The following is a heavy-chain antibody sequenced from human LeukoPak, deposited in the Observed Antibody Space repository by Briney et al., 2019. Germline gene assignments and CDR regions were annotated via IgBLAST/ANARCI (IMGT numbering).Heavy chain of an antibody. D-gene: IGHD1-26*01. CDR1: GVSIITYF. V-gene: IGHV4-59*01. CDR2: IHDSGTT. Sequence: KTSETLSLTCTVPGVSIITYFWTWIRQPPGKGLEWIGNIHDSGTTNYNPSLKSRVTMSVGTSKNQFSLKLSSVTAADTAMYYCVLGARPSGYWGQGTLVTVSS. J-gene: IGHJ4*02. CDR3: VLGARPSGY.